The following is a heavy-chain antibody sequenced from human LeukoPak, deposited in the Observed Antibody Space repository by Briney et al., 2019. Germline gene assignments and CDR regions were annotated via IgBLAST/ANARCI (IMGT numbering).Heavy chain of an antibody. CDR1: GGSFSGYY. Sequence: TSETLSLTCAVYGGSFSGYYWSWIRQPPGKGLEWIGEINHSGSTNFNPSLKSRVTISVDTSKNQFSLKLSSVTAADTAVYYCARPYCSAGNCYSNFDSWGQGTLVTVSS. CDR3: ARPYCSAGNCYSNFDS. D-gene: IGHD2-15*01. CDR2: INHSGST. J-gene: IGHJ4*02. V-gene: IGHV4-34*01.